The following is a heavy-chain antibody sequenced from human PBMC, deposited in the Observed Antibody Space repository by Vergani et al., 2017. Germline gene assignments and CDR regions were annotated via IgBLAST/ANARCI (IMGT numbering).Heavy chain of an antibody. V-gene: IGHV3-21*04. CDR3: ARVGRSAVAGTFGAFDM. CDR2: ISASDGNT. CDR1: GFTFSSYS. J-gene: IGHJ3*02. D-gene: IGHD6-19*01. Sequence: EVQLVESGGGLVKRGGSLRLSCAASGFTFSSYSMNWVRQAPGKGLEWVSSISASDGNTYYADSVKGRVTISRDKSKNTLYLQMNSLRAEDTAVYYCARVGRSAVAGTFGAFDMWGQGTMVTVSS.